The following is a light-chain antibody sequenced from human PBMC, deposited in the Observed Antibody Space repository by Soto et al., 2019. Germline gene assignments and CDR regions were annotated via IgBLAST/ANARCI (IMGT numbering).Light chain of an antibody. CDR2: GNS. Sequence: VLTQPPSVSGAQGQRVTLSCTGSSSNIWAGYDVHWYQQLPGTAPKLLIYGNSNRPSGVPDRFSGSKSGTSASLAITGLQAEDEADYYCQSYDSSLSGSKFGGGTKLTVL. CDR3: QSYDSSLSGSK. V-gene: IGLV1-40*01. CDR1: SSNIWAGYD. J-gene: IGLJ2*01.